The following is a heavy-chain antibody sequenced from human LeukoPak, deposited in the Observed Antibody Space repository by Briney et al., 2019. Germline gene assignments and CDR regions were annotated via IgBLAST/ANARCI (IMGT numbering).Heavy chain of an antibody. CDR1: GGSFSGYY. CDR2: INHSGST. CDR3: ARRPTGIGY. D-gene: IGHD4-17*01. V-gene: IGHV4-34*01. J-gene: IGHJ4*02. Sequence: SETLSLTCAVYGGSFSGYYWNWIRQSPGKGLEWIGEINHSGSTNYNPSLKSRVTISLDTSNNQFSLKLSSVTAADTAVYYCARRPTGIGYWGQGTLVTVSS.